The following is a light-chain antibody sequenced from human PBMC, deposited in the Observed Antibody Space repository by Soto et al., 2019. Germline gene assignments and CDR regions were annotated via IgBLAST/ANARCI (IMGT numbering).Light chain of an antibody. CDR2: GAS. CDR1: KSVSSSY. CDR3: QQYGSSPRT. Sequence: DSVFRQSPGTLSLSRGERATLSCRASKSVSSSYLACYQLRPGQAPRLVIYGASSRATGIPDRFRGSGSGTDFTLTITRLEPEDFAVYYCQQYGSSPRTFGQGTKVDIK. J-gene: IGKJ1*01. V-gene: IGKV3-20*01.